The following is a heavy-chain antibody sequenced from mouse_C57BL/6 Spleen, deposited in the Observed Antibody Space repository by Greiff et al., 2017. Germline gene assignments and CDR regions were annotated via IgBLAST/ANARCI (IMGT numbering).Heavy chain of an antibody. CDR1: GYSITSGYY. D-gene: IGHD4-1*01. Sequence: EVKLQESGPGLVKPSQSLSLTCSVTGYSITSGYYWNWIRQFPGNKLEWMGYISYDGSNNYKPTLKNRISITRGTSKNQCFLKLNAVTTEDTATYYCARARVVGPIAYWGQGTLVTVSA. J-gene: IGHJ3*01. V-gene: IGHV3-6*01. CDR3: ARARVVGPIAY. CDR2: ISYDGSN.